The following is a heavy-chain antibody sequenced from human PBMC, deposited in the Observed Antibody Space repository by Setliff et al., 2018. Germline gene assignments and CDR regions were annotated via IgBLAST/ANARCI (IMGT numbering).Heavy chain of an antibody. CDR1: GFTFSSYW. CDR2: IKQDGSEK. J-gene: IGHJ6*02. Sequence: QPGGSLRLSCAASGFTFSSYWMSWVRQAPGKGLEWVANIKQDGSEKYYVDSVKGRFTISRDNAKNSLYLQMNSLRAEDTAVYYCARRREWFEYYYGMDVWGQGTTVTVSS. V-gene: IGHV3-7*01. D-gene: IGHD3-10*01. CDR3: ARRREWFEYYYGMDV.